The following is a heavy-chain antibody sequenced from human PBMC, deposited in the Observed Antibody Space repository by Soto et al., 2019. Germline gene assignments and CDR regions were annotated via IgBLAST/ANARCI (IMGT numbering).Heavy chain of an antibody. D-gene: IGHD2-21*02. Sequence: QITLKESGPTLVRPTQTLTLTCTFSGFSLSTSGVGVGWIRQPPGKALEWLALIYWDDDKRYSPSLKSRITITKDTSKNQVVLTMTNMGPVDTATYSCAHSRCGGDCLQSYSSHYYYGMDVWVQGTTVTVSS. CDR2: IYWDDDK. V-gene: IGHV2-5*02. CDR3: AHSRCGGDCLQSYSSHYYYGMDV. J-gene: IGHJ6*02. CDR1: GFSLSTSGVG.